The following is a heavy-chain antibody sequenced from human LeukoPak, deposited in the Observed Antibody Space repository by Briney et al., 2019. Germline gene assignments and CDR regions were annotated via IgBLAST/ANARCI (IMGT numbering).Heavy chain of an antibody. CDR3: ARASPFYDSSGYELSY. J-gene: IGHJ4*02. V-gene: IGHV4-34*01. CDR2: INHSGST. Sequence: SETLSLTCTVSGGSISGYYWSWIRQPPGKGLEWIGEINHSGSTNYNPSLKSRVTISVDTSKNQFSLKLSSVTAADTAVYYCARASPFYDSSGYELSYWGQGTLVTVSS. D-gene: IGHD3-22*01. CDR1: GGSISGYY.